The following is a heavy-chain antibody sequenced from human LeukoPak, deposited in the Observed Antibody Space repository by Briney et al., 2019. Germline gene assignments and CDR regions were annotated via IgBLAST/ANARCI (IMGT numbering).Heavy chain of an antibody. D-gene: IGHD5-18*01. Sequence: PSETLSLTRTVSGGSINSDDYWSWIRQPPGKGLEWIGHINNSGNKYYNPSLRSRVTISVDTSRNQFSLMLNSVTAADTAMYYCARDGYNYGGRLLDYWGQGTLVTVSS. CDR1: GGSINSDDY. CDR3: ARDGYNYGGRLLDY. CDR2: INNSGNK. J-gene: IGHJ4*02. V-gene: IGHV4-30-4*02.